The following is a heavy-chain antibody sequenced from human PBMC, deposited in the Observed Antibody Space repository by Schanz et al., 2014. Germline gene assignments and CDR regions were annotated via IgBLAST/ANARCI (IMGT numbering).Heavy chain of an antibody. J-gene: IGHJ5*02. Sequence: QLVESGGGLVQPGRSLRLSCAASGFDVEQFGMQWVRRRPGKGLEWVSAINTADTTYYADSVKGRFTVSRDNSKNTVYLHMNSLRDEDTAVYYCAKDMNREATAPESWGQGALVTVSS. CDR3: AKDMNREATAPES. CDR2: INTADTT. CDR1: GFDVEQFG. D-gene: IGHD5-12*01. V-gene: IGHV3-23*04.